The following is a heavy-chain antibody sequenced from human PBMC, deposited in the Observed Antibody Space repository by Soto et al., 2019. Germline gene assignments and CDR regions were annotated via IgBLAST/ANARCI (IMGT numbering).Heavy chain of an antibody. Sequence: QVQLVQSGAEVKKPGSSVKVSCKASGGPFSSYTISWVRQAPGQWLAWMGRIIPILGIGNYAQKSQGRVTITANKSTSTADMERSSLRSKDTAVYYCASRDDYGDRKEAFDIWGQGTMVTVSS. J-gene: IGHJ3*02. D-gene: IGHD4-17*01. CDR1: GGPFSSYT. V-gene: IGHV1-69*02. CDR3: ASRDDYGDRKEAFDI. CDR2: IIPILGIG.